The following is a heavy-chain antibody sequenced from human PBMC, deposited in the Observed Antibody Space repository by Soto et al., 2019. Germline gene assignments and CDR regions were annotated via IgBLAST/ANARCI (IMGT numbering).Heavy chain of an antibody. CDR2: IPYSGGP. J-gene: IGHJ5*02. D-gene: IGHD3-10*02. CDR1: GGSLKNFF. V-gene: IGHV4-59*12. CDR3: AASEVGLISVLGT. Sequence: SETLSLACTVSGGSLKNFFGSWIRQPPGKGLEWIGYIPYSGGPTYTPSLKSRVSIAIDTSRNQFSLMLTSVTTADTAVYYCAASEVGLISVLGTWGQGTQVTVSS.